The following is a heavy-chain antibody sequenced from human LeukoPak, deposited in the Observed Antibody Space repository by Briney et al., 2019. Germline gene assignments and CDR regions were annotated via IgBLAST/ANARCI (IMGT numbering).Heavy chain of an antibody. J-gene: IGHJ4*02. CDR2: IIPILGIA. CDR3: ARGRVAVAGMSGEADY. D-gene: IGHD6-19*01. V-gene: IGHV1-69*04. CDR1: GGTFSSYA. Sequence: SVKVSCKASGGTFSSYAISWVRQAPGQGLEWMGRIIPILGIANYAQKFQGRVTMTRDTSTSTVYMELSSLRSEDTAVYYCARGRVAVAGMSGEADYWGQGTLVTVSS.